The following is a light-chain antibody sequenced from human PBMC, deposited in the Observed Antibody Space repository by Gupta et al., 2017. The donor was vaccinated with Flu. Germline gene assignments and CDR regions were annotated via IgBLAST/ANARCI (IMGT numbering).Light chain of an antibody. CDR3: MQGKHWPAT. Sequence: DVALTQFPLSLPVTLGQAASISCKSSQSLQHSDGNAYVNWFHQRPGQSPRRLLYQVSRRDVEVPDRFSGSGSGTDFTLSISRVEAEDVGVYYCMQGKHWPATFGPGTRVE. CDR1: QSLQHSDGNAY. V-gene: IGKV2-30*02. J-gene: IGKJ1*01. CDR2: QVS.